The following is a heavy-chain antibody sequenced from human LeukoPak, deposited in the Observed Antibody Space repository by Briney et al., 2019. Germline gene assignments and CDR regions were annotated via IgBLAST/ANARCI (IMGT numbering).Heavy chain of an antibody. V-gene: IGHV3-30*02. Sequence: GGSLRLSCAASGFTFSSYGMHWVRQAPGKGLEWVAVIWYDGSNKYYADSVKGRFTISRDNSKNTLYLQMNSLRAEDTAVYYCAKEGIYITGGGPRFRTPYFDYWGQGTLVTVSS. CDR3: AKEGIYITGGGPRFRTPYFDY. CDR2: IWYDGSNK. D-gene: IGHD5-12*01. J-gene: IGHJ4*02. CDR1: GFTFSSYG.